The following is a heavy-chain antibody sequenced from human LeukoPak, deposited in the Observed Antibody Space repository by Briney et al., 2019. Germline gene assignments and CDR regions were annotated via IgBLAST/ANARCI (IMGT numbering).Heavy chain of an antibody. V-gene: IGHV3-66*01. Sequence: PGGSLRLSCAASGFTFSGSVMHWVRQASGKGLEWVSVIYSGGRTYYADSVKGRFTISRDNSKNTVYLQMNSLRAEDTAVYYCARLAVAGTEFDYWGQGTLVTVSS. D-gene: IGHD6-19*01. J-gene: IGHJ4*02. CDR3: ARLAVAGTEFDY. CDR1: GFTFSGSV. CDR2: IYSGGRT.